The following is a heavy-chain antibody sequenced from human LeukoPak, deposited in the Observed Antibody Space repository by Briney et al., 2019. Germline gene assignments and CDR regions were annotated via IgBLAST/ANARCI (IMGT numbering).Heavy chain of an antibody. CDR2: IRSKANSYAT. V-gene: IGHV3-73*01. CDR1: GFTFSGSA. D-gene: IGHD3-10*01. CDR3: TRHGPITMVRGGSLYYYYGMDV. Sequence: GGSLRLSCAASGFTFSGSAMHWVRQASGKGLEWVGRIRSKANSYATAYAASVKGRFTISRDDSKNTAYLQTNSLKTEDTAVYYCTRHGPITMVRGGSLYYYYGMDVWGQGTTVTVSS. J-gene: IGHJ6*02.